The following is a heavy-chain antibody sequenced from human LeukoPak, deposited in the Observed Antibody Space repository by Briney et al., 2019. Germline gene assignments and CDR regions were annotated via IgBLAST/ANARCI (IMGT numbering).Heavy chain of an antibody. CDR2: IYYSGST. D-gene: IGHD3-22*01. Sequence: PSETLSLTCTVSGGSISSSSYYWGGIRQPPGKGLEGIGSIYYSGSTYYNPSLKSRVTISVDTSKNQFSLKLSSVTAADTAVYYCARIRDITMILVVIEEDAFDIWGQGTMVTVSS. CDR1: GGSISSSSYY. CDR3: ARIRDITMILVVIEEDAFDI. V-gene: IGHV4-39*01. J-gene: IGHJ3*02.